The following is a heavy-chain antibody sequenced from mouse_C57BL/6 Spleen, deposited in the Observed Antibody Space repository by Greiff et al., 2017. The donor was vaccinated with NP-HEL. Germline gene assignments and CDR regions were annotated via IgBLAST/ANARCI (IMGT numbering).Heavy chain of an antibody. CDR3: AREGGGPYDFDY. Sequence: EVKLVESGPELVKPGASVKISCKASGYSFTDYNMNWVKQSNGKSLEWIGVINPNYGTTSYNQKFKCKATLTVDQSSSTAYMQLNSLTSEDSAVYYCAREGGGPYDFDYWGQGTTLTVSS. D-gene: IGHD1-1*02. J-gene: IGHJ2*01. CDR2: INPNYGTT. V-gene: IGHV1-39*01. CDR1: GYSFTDYN.